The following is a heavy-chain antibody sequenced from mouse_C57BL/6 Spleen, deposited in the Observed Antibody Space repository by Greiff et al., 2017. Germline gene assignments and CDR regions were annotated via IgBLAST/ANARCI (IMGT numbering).Heavy chain of an antibody. CDR1: GYTFTDHI. CDR3: GRGGRGSRASYYFDY. D-gene: IGHD1-1*01. CDR2: IYPVSGET. Sequence: VQLQQSGAELASPGASVTLSCKASGYTFTDHIMNWVKKRPGPGLEWIGRIYPVSGETNYNQKFMGKATFSVDRSSSTVYMVLNSLTSEDPAVYDGGRGGRGSRASYYFDYWGQGTTLTVSS. J-gene: IGHJ2*01. V-gene: IGHV1-11*01.